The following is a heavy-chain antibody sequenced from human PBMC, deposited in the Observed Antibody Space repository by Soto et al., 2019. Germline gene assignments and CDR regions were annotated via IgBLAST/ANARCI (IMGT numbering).Heavy chain of an antibody. CDR1: GLTFSLYG. V-gene: IGHV3-30*18. J-gene: IGHJ4*02. CDR3: AEDGREYSSSSSLDY. CDR2: TSYDGSNE. D-gene: IGHD6-6*01. Sequence: GGSLRLSCAASGLTFSLYGMHWVRQAPGKGLEWLAVTSYDGSNEYYADSVKGRFTISRDKSKNTLYLQMNSLRPEDTAVYYCAEDGREYSSSSSLDYWGRGTLVTVSS.